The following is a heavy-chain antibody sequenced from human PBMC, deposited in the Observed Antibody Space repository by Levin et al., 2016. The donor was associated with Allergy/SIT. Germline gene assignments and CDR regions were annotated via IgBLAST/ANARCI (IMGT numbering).Heavy chain of an antibody. CDR1: QFTFSQYG. CDR3: AKEFKQYSSGWFFDY. CDR2: ISAGGTIQ. D-gene: IGHD6-19*01. V-gene: IGHV3-30*18. Sequence: GGSLRLSCVISQFTFSQYGMQWVRQAPGKGLEWLAVISAGGTIQIYADSVKGRFTVSRDNSKNTLFLTMDSLRAEDTAVYYCAKEFKQYSSGWFFDYWGQGALVTVSS. J-gene: IGHJ4*02.